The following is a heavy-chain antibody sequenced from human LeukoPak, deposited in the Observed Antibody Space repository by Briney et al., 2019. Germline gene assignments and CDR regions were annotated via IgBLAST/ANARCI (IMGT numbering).Heavy chain of an antibody. CDR1: GGSISSSSYY. J-gene: IGHJ5*02. D-gene: IGHD2-2*02. V-gene: IGHV4-39*07. CDR2: IYYSGST. CDR3: ARDREGIVVVPAAILRVPNWFDP. Sequence: KASETLSLTCTVSGGSISSSSYYWGWIRQPPGKGLEWIGSIYYSGSTYYNPSLKSRVTISVDTSKNQVSLKLSSVTAADTAVYYCARDREGIVVVPAAILRVPNWFDPWGQGTLVTVSS.